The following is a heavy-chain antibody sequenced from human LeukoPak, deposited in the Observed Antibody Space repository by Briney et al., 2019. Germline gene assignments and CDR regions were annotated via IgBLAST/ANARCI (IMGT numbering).Heavy chain of an antibody. CDR3: ARGFPRVYGDSRFDFDY. CDR2: IIPIFGTA. Sequence: SVKVSCKASGGTFSSYAISWVRQAPGQGLEWMGGIIPIFGTANYAQKFQGRVTITTDESTSTAYMELSSLRSEDTAVYYCARGFPRVYGDSRFDFDYWGQGTLVTVSS. V-gene: IGHV1-69*05. CDR1: GGTFSSYA. J-gene: IGHJ4*02. D-gene: IGHD4-17*01.